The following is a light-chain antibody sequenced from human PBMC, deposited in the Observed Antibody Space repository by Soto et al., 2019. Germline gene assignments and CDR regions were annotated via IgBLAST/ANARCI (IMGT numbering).Light chain of an antibody. CDR1: QDISSW. CDR2: GAS. V-gene: IGKV1-12*01. Sequence: DIQMTQSPSSVAASVGDRVTITCRASQDISSWLAWFQQKPGKAPKLLIYGASTLPSGVPSRFSGSGSGTDFTLTISSLQPEDFATYYCLQDYNYPFTFGQGTKVDIK. J-gene: IGKJ2*01. CDR3: LQDYNYPFT.